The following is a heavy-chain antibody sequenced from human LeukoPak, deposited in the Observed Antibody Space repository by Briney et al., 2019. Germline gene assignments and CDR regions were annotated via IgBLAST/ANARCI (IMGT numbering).Heavy chain of an antibody. J-gene: IGHJ4*02. V-gene: IGHV3-30-3*01. CDR3: ATPYTSGWSLYFDN. CDR2: ISHDGGNK. Sequence: GGSLRLSCAASGFNFYNYDIQWVRQAPDKGLEWVAVISHDGGNKYYADSVKGRFTISRDNSKNTLYLQMNGLRAEETAMYYCATPYTSGWSLYFDNWGQGTLVTVSS. D-gene: IGHD6-19*01. CDR1: GFNFYNYD.